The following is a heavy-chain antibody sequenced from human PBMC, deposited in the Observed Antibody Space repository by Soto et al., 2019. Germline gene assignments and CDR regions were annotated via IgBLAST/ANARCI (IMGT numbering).Heavy chain of an antibody. CDR3: ARSSGGSGKLWNYYGMDV. CDR2: ISSGSSYI. CDR1: GFTFSSYS. J-gene: IGHJ6*02. V-gene: IGHV3-21*06. Sequence: EVQLVESGGGLVKPGGSLRLSCAASGFTFSSYSMNWVRQAPGKGLEWVSSISSGSSYIYYADSVKGRFTISRDNAKNSLYLQMNSLRAEDTAVYYCARSSGGSGKLWNYYGMDVWCQGTTVTVSS. D-gene: IGHD3-10*01.